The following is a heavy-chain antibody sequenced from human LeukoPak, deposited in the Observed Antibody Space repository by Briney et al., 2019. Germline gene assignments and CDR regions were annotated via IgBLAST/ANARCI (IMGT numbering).Heavy chain of an antibody. CDR1: GFTFSSYA. J-gene: IGHJ4*02. V-gene: IGHV3-30*01. CDR3: AREGIAELFTSAPYFDY. CDR2: ISYDGSNK. Sequence: GGSLRLSCAASGFTFSSYAMHWVRQAPGKGLEWVAVISYDGSNKYYADSVKGRFTISRDNSKNTLYLQMNSLRAEDTAVYYCAREGIAELFTSAPYFDYWGQGTLVTVSS. D-gene: IGHD6-13*01.